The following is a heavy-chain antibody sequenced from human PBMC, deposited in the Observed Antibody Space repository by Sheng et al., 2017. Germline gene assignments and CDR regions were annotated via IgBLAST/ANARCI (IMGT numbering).Heavy chain of an antibody. CDR1: GFTFSSYA. Sequence: EVQLLESGGGLLQPGGSLRLSCAASGFTFSSYAMSWVRQAPGKGLEWVSTISGSGGNTYYVDSVRGRFTISRDNSKNTLYLQMNSLRAEDTAVYYCAKHWGPAASDAFDIWGQGTMVTVSS. V-gene: IGHV3-23*01. D-gene: IGHD2-2*01. CDR2: ISGSGGNT. J-gene: IGHJ3*02. CDR3: AKHWGPAASDAFDI.